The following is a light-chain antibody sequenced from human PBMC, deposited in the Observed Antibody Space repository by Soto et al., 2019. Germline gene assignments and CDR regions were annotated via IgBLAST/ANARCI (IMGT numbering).Light chain of an antibody. Sequence: EIVLTQSPGTLSLSPGERATLSCRDSQTVSSRFLAWYQQKPGQAPRLLIYGALSRATGIPDWVSGSGSGTDFSLTISRLAPDEFALYDWPQYATAPLTFGGGTKVESK. V-gene: IGKV3-20*01. CDR2: GAL. J-gene: IGKJ4*01. CDR3: PQYATAPLT. CDR1: QTVSSRF.